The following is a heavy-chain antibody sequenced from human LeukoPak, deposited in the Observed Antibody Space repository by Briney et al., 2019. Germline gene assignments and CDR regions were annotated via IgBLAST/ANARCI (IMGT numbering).Heavy chain of an antibody. J-gene: IGHJ4*02. CDR1: GGSISSYY. D-gene: IGHD6-19*01. Sequence: SETLSLTCTVSGGSISSYYWSWIRQPPGKGLEWIGYIYYSGSTNYNPSLKSRVTISVDTSKNQFSLKLSSVTAADTAVYYCATLAVAGTFDYWGQGTLVTVSS. CDR2: IYYSGST. CDR3: ATLAVAGTFDY. V-gene: IGHV4-59*01.